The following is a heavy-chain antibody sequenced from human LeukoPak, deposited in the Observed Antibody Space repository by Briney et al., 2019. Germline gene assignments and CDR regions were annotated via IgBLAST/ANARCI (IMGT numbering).Heavy chain of an antibody. J-gene: IGHJ4*02. D-gene: IGHD3-10*01. CDR3: ARWAVDSGIYYIAS. CDR1: GFTFSTYW. CDR2: IKQDGSEK. Sequence: GGSLRLSCAASGFTFSTYWMSWVRQAPGKGLEWVANIKQDGSEKYYVDSVKGRFTISRDNAKNSLYLQMNSLRAEDTAMYYCARWAVDSGIYYIASWGQGSLVTVSS. V-gene: IGHV3-7*01.